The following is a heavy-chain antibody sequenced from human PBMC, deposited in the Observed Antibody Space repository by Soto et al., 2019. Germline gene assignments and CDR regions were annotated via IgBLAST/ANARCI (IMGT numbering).Heavy chain of an antibody. Sequence: QVQLVQSGAEVKKPGSSVKVSCKASGGTFSSYAISWVRQAPGQGLEWMGGIIPIFGTANYAQKFQGRVTITAVESTSTAYMERSSLRSQDTAVYYRARGGPLMVYASRYFDYWGQGTLVTVSS. CDR3: ARGGPLMVYASRYFDY. CDR2: IIPIFGTA. V-gene: IGHV1-69*01. CDR1: GGTFSSYA. J-gene: IGHJ4*02. D-gene: IGHD2-8*01.